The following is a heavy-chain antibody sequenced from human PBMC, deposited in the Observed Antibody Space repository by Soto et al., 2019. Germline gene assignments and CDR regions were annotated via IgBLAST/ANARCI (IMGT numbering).Heavy chain of an antibody. CDR2: IYWDDDK. V-gene: IGHV2-5*02. J-gene: IGHJ5*02. Sequence: QITLKESGPTLVKPTQTLTLTCTFSGFSLSTSGVGVGWIRQPPGKALEWLALIYWDDDKRYSPSLKSRLTITKDTSKNQVVLTLTNMDPVDTATYYCEHRRALDWFDPWGQGSLVTVSS. D-gene: IGHD3-3*02. CDR1: GFSLSTSGVG. CDR3: EHRRALDWFDP.